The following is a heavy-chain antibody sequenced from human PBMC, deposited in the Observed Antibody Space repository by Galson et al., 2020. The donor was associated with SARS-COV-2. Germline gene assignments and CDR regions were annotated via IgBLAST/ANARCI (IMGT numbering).Heavy chain of an antibody. Sequence: SETLSLTCTVSGGSISSGGYYWSWIRQHPGKGLEWIGYIYYSGSTYYNPSLKSRVTISVDTSKNQFSLKLSSVTAADTAVYYCARRPTYYYDSSGYRNWYFDLWGRGTLVTVSS. V-gene: IGHV4-31*03. J-gene: IGHJ2*01. D-gene: IGHD3-22*01. CDR1: GGSISSGGYY. CDR3: ARRPTYYYDSSGYRNWYFDL. CDR2: IYYSGST.